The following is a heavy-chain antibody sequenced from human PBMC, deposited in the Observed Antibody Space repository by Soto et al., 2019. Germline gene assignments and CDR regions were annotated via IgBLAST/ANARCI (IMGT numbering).Heavy chain of an antibody. Sequence: GASVKVSCKASGYTFTGYYMHWVRQAPGQGLEWMGWINPNSGGTNYAQKFQGRVTMTRDTSISTAYMELSRLRSDDTAVYYCAREGYYYDSSGDQADAFDIWGQGAMVTVSS. J-gene: IGHJ3*02. CDR3: AREGYYYDSSGDQADAFDI. CDR2: INPNSGGT. V-gene: IGHV1-2*02. CDR1: GYTFTGYY. D-gene: IGHD3-22*01.